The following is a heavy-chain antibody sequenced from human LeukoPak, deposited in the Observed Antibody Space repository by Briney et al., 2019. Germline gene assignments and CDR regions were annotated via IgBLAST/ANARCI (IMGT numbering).Heavy chain of an antibody. Sequence: GGSLRLSCAASRFTFSSYVMNWVRQAPGKGLEWVSSISSSSSYIYYADSVKGRFTISRDNAKNSLYLQMNSLRAEDTAVYYCARMVRGRRRYYFDYWGQGTLVTVSS. CDR2: ISSSSSYI. V-gene: IGHV3-21*01. J-gene: IGHJ4*02. D-gene: IGHD3-10*01. CDR3: ARMVRGRRRYYFDY. CDR1: RFTFSSYV.